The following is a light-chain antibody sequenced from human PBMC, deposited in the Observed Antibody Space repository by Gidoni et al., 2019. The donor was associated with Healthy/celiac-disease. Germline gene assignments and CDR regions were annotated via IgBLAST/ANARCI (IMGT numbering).Light chain of an antibody. Sequence: QSVLPQPPSASGTPGQRVTISCSGSSPNIGSNTVNWYQQPPGTAPKLLIYSNNQRPAGVPDRFAGSKSSTSASLAISGRQSEDEADYYCAAWDDSLNGVVFGGGTKLTVL. V-gene: IGLV1-44*01. J-gene: IGLJ2*01. CDR2: SNN. CDR1: SPNIGSNT. CDR3: AAWDDSLNGVV.